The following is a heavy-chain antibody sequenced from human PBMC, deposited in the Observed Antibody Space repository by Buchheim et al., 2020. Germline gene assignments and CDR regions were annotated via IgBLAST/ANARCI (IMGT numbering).Heavy chain of an antibody. CDR2: IHSSGST. D-gene: IGHD3-10*01. Sequence: QVQLQESGPGLVKPSETLPLTCTVSGGSINTYYWSWIRQPPGKGLEWIGHIHSSGSTTYNPSLKGRVTMSVDPSRRQFSLRLTFVTAADTAVYYCARHYPSGSYPLDHWGQGSL. J-gene: IGHJ5*02. V-gene: IGHV4-59*01. CDR1: GGSINTYY. CDR3: ARHYPSGSYPLDH.